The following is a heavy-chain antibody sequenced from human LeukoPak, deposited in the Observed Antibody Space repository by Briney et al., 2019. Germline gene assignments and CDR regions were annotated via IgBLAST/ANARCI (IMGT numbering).Heavy chain of an antibody. CDR2: IYTSGST. CDR1: GGSISSGSYY. J-gene: IGHJ4*02. V-gene: IGHV4-61*02. CDR3: ARVRGYYDSSGYYYHYFDY. D-gene: IGHD3-22*01. Sequence: PSETLSLTCTVSGGSISSGSYYWSWIRQPAGKGLEWIGRIYTSGSTNYNPSLKSRVTISVDTSKNQFSLKLSSVTAADTAVYYCARVRGYYDSSGYYYHYFDYWGQGTLVTVSS.